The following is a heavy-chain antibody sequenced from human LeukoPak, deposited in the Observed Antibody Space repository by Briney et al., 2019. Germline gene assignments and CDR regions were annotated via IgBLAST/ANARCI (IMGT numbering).Heavy chain of an antibody. Sequence: SETLSFTCAVYGGSFSGYYWSWIRRPPGKGLEWIGEINHSGSTNYNPSLKSRVTISVDTSKNQFSLKLSSVTAADTAVYYCARDFGRRYQTGFDYWGQGTLVTVSS. J-gene: IGHJ4*02. CDR1: GGSFSGYY. CDR3: ARDFGRRYQTGFDY. CDR2: INHSGST. D-gene: IGHD2-2*01. V-gene: IGHV4-34*01.